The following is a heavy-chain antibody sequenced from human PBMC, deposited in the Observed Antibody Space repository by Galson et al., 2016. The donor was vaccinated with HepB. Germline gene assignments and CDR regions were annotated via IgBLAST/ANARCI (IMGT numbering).Heavy chain of an antibody. V-gene: IGHV3-23*01. D-gene: IGHD2-15*01. CDR3: ARVNVCNGGSCYLYYYYFLDV. CDR1: GFTFGSYA. CDR2: VSSNGGVT. Sequence: SLRLSCAASGFTFGSYAMSWVRRAPGKGLEWISGVSSNGGVTYYADSVKGRFTISRDSAKNTVSLQMNSLRAEDTAIYYCARVNVCNGGSCYLYYYYFLDVGGKGATVTVSS. J-gene: IGHJ6*04.